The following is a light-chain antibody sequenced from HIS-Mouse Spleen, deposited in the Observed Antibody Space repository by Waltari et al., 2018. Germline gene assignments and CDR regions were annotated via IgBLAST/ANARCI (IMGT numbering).Light chain of an antibody. CDR2: EDS. CDR1: ALPKKY. J-gene: IGLJ2*01. Sequence: SYALTQPPSASASPGQTATITCTGDALPKKYPYWYQQKSGQAPVLVIYEDSKRPSGIPERFSGSSSGTMATLTISGAQVEDEADYYCYSTDSSGNHRVFGGGTKLTVL. CDR3: YSTDSSGNHRV. V-gene: IGLV3-10*01.